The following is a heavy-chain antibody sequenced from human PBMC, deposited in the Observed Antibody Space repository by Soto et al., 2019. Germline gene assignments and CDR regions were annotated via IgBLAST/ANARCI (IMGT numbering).Heavy chain of an antibody. Sequence: GGSLRLSCAASGFTFSSYAMTWVRQAPGKGLEWVSAISGSGGSTYYADSVKGRFTISRDNSKNTLYLQMNSLRAEDTAVYYCAKDQYDYVWGSYRSYYFDYWGPGTLVTVSS. J-gene: IGHJ4*02. CDR3: AKDQYDYVWGSYRSYYFDY. CDR2: ISGSGGST. CDR1: GFTFSSYA. V-gene: IGHV3-23*01. D-gene: IGHD3-16*02.